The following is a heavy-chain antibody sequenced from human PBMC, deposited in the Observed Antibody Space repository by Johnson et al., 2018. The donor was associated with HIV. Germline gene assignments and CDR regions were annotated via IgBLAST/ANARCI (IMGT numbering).Heavy chain of an antibody. Sequence: QVQLVESGGGVVQPGRSLRLSCAASGFTFSSYAMHWVRQAPGKGLEWVAVISYDGSNKYYADSVKGRLTISRDNSKNTLYLQMNSLRAEDTAVYYCAKVVRRDLDAFDIWGQGTMVTVSS. V-gene: IGHV3-30*04. CDR2: ISYDGSNK. D-gene: IGHD2-2*01. CDR1: GFTFSSYA. CDR3: AKVVRRDLDAFDI. J-gene: IGHJ3*02.